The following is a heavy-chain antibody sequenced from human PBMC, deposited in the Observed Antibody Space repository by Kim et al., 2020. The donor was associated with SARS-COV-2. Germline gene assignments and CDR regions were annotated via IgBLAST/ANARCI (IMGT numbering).Heavy chain of an antibody. J-gene: IGHJ5*02. D-gene: IGHD3-10*01. CDR1: GGSISTYH. V-gene: IGHV4-59*08. CDR3: ARHGDVFGSGWFDP. Sequence: SETLSLTCTVSGGSISTYHWTWIRQPPGKGLEWIGYVSYSGSTNYNPSLKSRVTISIYTSRNQFSLKLSSVTAADTAVYYCARHGDVFGSGWFDPWGQGTLVTVSS. CDR2: VSYSGST.